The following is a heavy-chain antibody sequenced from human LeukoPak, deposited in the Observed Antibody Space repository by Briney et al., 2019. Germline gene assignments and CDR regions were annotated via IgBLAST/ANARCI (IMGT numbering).Heavy chain of an antibody. Sequence: PGGSLRLSCAASGFTFSSYAMSWVRQAPGKGLEWVAVIGHDGIMTHYADSVKGRFTFSRDNSKSTLYLQMNSLRAEDTAVYYCARDLTSGYHDYWGQGTLVSVSS. V-gene: IGHV3-33*08. CDR3: ARDLTSGYHDY. D-gene: IGHD3-22*01. CDR2: IGHDGIMT. J-gene: IGHJ4*02. CDR1: GFTFSSYA.